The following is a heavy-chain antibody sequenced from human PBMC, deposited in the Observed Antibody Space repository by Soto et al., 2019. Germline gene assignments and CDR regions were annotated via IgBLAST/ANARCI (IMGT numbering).Heavy chain of an antibody. V-gene: IGHV1-69*06. CDR3: ARDRSGSYRYAFDI. J-gene: IGHJ3*02. CDR1: GGTFSSYA. CDR2: IIPIFGTA. D-gene: IGHD1-26*01. Sequence: QVQLVQSGAEVKKPGSSVKVSCKASGGTFSSYAISWVRQAPVQGLEWMGGIIPIFGTANYAQKFQGRVTITADKSTSTGYMELSSLRSEDTALYYCARDRSGSYRYAFDIWGQGTIVTVSS.